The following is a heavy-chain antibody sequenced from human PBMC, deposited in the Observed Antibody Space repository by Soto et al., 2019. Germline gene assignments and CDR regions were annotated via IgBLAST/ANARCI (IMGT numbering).Heavy chain of an antibody. V-gene: IGHV3-23*01. J-gene: IGHJ4*02. Sequence: GGSLRLSCAASGFTFSSYAMSWVRQAPGKGLEWVSAISGSGGSTYYADSVKGRFTISRDNSKNTLYLQMNSLRAEDTAVYYCAKDILGRPYSSGWDDYWGQGTLVTVSS. CDR2: ISGSGGST. CDR1: GFTFSSYA. D-gene: IGHD6-19*01. CDR3: AKDILGRPYSSGWDDY.